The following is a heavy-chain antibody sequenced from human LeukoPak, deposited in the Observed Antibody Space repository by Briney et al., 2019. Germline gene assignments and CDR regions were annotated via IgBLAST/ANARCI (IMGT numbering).Heavy chain of an antibody. D-gene: IGHD5-12*01. J-gene: IGHJ6*03. CDR1: GFTFSSYA. Sequence: GGSLRLSCAASGFTFSSYAMHWVRQAPGKGLEYVSAISSNGGSTYYANSVKGRFTISRDNSTNTLYLQMGSLRAEDMAVYYCARTGELRLDYYYYMDVWGKGTTVTISS. CDR2: ISSNGGST. CDR3: ARTGELRLDYYYYMDV. V-gene: IGHV3-64*01.